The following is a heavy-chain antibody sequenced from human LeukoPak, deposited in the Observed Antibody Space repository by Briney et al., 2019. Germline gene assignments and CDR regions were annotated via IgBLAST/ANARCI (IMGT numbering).Heavy chain of an antibody. CDR2: IRVYRSRT. D-gene: IGHD3-22*01. CDR1: GFPFRYYW. J-gene: IGHJ3*02. Sequence: GGSLRRSCVPSGFPFRYYWMTWLRQAPGKGLEWVANIRVYRSRTYYLDSAKCPFTISSDNAKTSLYLHLNSLSADDTALYYCARDGNYFNSYYYDVFDIWGPGTMVTVSP. V-gene: IGHV3-7*01. CDR3: ARDGNYFNSYYYDVFDI.